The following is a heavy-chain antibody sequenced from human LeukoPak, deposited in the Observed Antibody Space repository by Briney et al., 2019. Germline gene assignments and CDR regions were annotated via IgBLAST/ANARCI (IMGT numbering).Heavy chain of an antibody. CDR2: IIAMSGGT. CDR1: GYSFTAYY. CDR3: ARAVWDVGY. J-gene: IGHJ4*02. Sequence: GGSLKVSCKASGYSFTAYYMHWVRQAPGQGLEWMGWIIAMSGGTNHAQKFQGRVTMTRDSSISTVYMELSRLKSDDTAVFYCARAVWDVGYWGQGTLVTVSA. V-gene: IGHV1-2*02. D-gene: IGHD3-16*01.